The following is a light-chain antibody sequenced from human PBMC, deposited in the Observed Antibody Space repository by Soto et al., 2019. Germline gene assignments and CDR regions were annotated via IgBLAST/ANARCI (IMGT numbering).Light chain of an antibody. CDR2: DAS. CDR3: QQYGTSSEAT. Sequence: DIQMTQSPSTLSASVGDRVTITCRASQSISSWLAWYHQKPGKAPKLLIYDASSLESGVPSRFRGSGSGTDFTLTISRLEPEDFAVYYCQQYGTSSEATFGGGTKVDI. J-gene: IGKJ4*01. V-gene: IGKV1-5*01. CDR1: QSISSW.